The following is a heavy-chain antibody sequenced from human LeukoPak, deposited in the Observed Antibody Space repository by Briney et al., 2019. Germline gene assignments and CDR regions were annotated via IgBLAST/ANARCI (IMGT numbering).Heavy chain of an antibody. CDR3: ARAGYDILTGYYSSVY. J-gene: IGHJ4*02. CDR1: GFTFSSYS. V-gene: IGHV3-21*01. D-gene: IGHD3-9*01. Sequence: GGSLRLSCAASGFTFSSYSMNWVRQAPGKGLEWVSSISSSSSYIYYADSVKGRFTISRDSAKNSLYLQMNSLRAEDTAVYYCARAGYDILTGYYSSVYWGQGTLVTVSS. CDR2: ISSSSSYI.